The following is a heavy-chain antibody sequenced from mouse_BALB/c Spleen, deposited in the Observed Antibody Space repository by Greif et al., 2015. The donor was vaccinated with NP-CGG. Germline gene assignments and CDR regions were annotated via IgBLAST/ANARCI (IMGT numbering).Heavy chain of an antibody. J-gene: IGHJ4*01. CDR2: ISSGSSTI. D-gene: IGHD2-14*01. CDR3: ARGYRYDDYAMDY. CDR1: GFTFSSFG. V-gene: IGHV5-17*02. Sequence: EVKLMESGGGLVQPGGSRKLSCAASGFTFSSFGMHWVRQAPEKGLEWVAYISSGSSTIYYADTVKGRFTISRDNPKNTLFLQMTSLRSEDTAMYYCARGYRYDDYAMDYWGQGTSVTVSS.